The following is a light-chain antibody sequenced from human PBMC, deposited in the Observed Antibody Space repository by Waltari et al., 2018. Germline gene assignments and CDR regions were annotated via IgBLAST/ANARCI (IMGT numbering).Light chain of an antibody. J-gene: IGLJ1*01. V-gene: IGLV2-14*01. Sequence: QSALTQPASVSGSPGQSITISCTGTSSDVGGYNYVSWYQQHPGKAPKLMIYDVSKRPSGVSNRFSGSKSGNTASLTTSGLQAEDEADYYGSSYTSSSPWVFGTGTKVTVL. CDR1: SSDVGGYNY. CDR3: SSYTSSSPWV. CDR2: DVS.